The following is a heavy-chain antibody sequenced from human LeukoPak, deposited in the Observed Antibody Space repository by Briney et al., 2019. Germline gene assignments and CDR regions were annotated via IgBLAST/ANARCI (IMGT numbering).Heavy chain of an antibody. V-gene: IGHV4-59*01. J-gene: IGHJ4*02. CDR2: LYYTGST. D-gene: IGHD3-9*01. Sequence: SETLSLTCTVSGGSINSYYWSWIRQPPGKALEWIGYLYYTGSTNYNPSLKSRVTISVDTSKNQFSLKLSSVTAADTALYYCARDRGYLTGFDYWGQGTLVTVSS. CDR3: ARDRGYLTGFDY. CDR1: GGSINSYY.